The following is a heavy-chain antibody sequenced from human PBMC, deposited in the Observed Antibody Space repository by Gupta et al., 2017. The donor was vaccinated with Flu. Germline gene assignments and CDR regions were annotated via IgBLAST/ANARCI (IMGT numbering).Heavy chain of an antibody. Sequence: QVQLVQSGAEVKKPGSSVKVSCKASGGTFSSYAIRWVRQHPGQGLEWMGGIIPIFGTANYAQKFQGRVTITADESTSTAYMELSSLRSEDTAVYYCASPPAPTVVFGGRIYYYYGMDVRGQGTTVTVSS. J-gene: IGHJ6*02. CDR1: GGTFSSYA. CDR3: ASPPAPTVVFGGRIYYYYGMDV. V-gene: IGHV1-69*01. CDR2: IIPIFGTA. D-gene: IGHD4-23*01.